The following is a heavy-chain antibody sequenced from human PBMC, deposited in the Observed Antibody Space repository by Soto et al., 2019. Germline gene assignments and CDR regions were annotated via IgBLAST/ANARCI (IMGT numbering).Heavy chain of an antibody. CDR2: VHHYGTT. CDR3: ARRFHGHSGDFLGAN. D-gene: IGHD2-21*01. Sequence: QVQLQESGPGVVKPSGTLSLTCAVFGGYITSSDWGSWVRQPPGKGLEWIGEVHHYGTTNYNPSLVSPVTRSMDESKKQSSLEMTSVTAADTAVYYFARRFHGHSGDFLGANWGQGTVVSVSS. V-gene: IGHV4-4*02. CDR1: GGYITSSDW. J-gene: IGHJ4*02.